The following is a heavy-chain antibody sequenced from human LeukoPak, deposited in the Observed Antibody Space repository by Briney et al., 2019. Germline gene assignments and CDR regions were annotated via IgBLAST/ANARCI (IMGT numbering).Heavy chain of an antibody. CDR2: IWFDGSET. CDR1: GFTFSDYA. CDR3: AKDNMDTSSCLDY. J-gene: IGHJ4*02. D-gene: IGHD5-18*01. V-gene: IGHV3-33*03. Sequence: PGRSLRLSCAASGFTFSDYAMHWVRQAPGKGLEWVAVIWFDGSETYYADSVMGRFTISRGKSKNTLFLRMNSLRADDTAVYYCAKDNMDTSSCLDYWGQGTLVTVSS.